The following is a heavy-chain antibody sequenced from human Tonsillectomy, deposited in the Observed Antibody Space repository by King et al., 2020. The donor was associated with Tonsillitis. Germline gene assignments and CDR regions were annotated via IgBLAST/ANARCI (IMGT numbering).Heavy chain of an antibody. CDR3: ARDGTERSGNWFDP. Sequence: VQLVESGGGLVKPGGSLRLSCAASGFTFSSYSMNWFRQAPGKGLGWVSSISSSSSYIFYADSVKGRFTISRDNAKNSLYLQMNSLRAEDTAVYYCARDGTERSGNWFDPWGQGTLVTVSS. J-gene: IGHJ5*02. CDR1: GFTFSSYS. D-gene: IGHD1-1*01. V-gene: IGHV3-21*01. CDR2: ISSSSSYI.